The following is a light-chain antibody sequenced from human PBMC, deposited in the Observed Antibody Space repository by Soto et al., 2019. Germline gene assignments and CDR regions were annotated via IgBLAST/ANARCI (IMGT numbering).Light chain of an antibody. J-gene: IGKJ2*01. Sequence: EIVLTQSPATLSLSPGERATLACRASQSVGTYLAWYQQKPGQAPRLLIYGASTRATGIPARFSGSGSGTDFTLTISSLEPEDFAVYYCQQRSDWRYTFGHGTKLEIK. CDR1: QSVGTY. V-gene: IGKV3-11*01. CDR2: GAS. CDR3: QQRSDWRYT.